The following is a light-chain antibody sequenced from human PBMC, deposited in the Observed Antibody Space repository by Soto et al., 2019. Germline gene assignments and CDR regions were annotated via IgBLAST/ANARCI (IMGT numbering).Light chain of an antibody. CDR1: QSVYSNY. CDR3: QQYGRSPRVLFT. J-gene: IGKJ3*01. Sequence: EIVLTQSPGTLSLSPGEIATLSCRASQSVYSNYLAWYQRKPGQAPRLLIYAASRRATGIPDRFSGSGSGTDFTLTISRLEPEDAAVYYCQQYGRSPRVLFTFGPGTKVDI. CDR2: AAS. V-gene: IGKV3-20*01.